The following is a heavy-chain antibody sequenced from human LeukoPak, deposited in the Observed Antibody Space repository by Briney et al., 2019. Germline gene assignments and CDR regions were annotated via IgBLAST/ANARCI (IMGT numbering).Heavy chain of an antibody. CDR2: ISYDGSNK. J-gene: IGHJ6*02. D-gene: IGHD3-9*01. V-gene: IGHV3-30-3*01. CDR1: GFTFSSYA. Sequence: GGSLRLSCAASGFTFSSYATPWVRQAPGKGLEWVAVISYDGSNKYYADSVKGRFTISRDNSKNTLYLQMNSLRAEDTAVYYCARGTPLRYFDWLLFQGDYYYYYGMDVWGQGTTVTVSS. CDR3: ARGTPLRYFDWLLFQGDYYYYYGMDV.